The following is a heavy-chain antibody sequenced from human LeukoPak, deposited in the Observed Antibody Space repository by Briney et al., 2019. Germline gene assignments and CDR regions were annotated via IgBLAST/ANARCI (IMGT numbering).Heavy chain of an antibody. Sequence: ASVKVSCKASGYTFSSYGISWVRQAPGQGLEWMGWISTYEGYTKYAKNLQDRVTMTTDTSTSTAYMELRSLRSDDTAVYFCARESNWAYYFDYWGQGTLLTVSS. J-gene: IGHJ4*02. D-gene: IGHD3-16*01. CDR3: ARESNWAYYFDY. CDR1: GYTFSSYG. V-gene: IGHV1-18*01. CDR2: ISTYEGYT.